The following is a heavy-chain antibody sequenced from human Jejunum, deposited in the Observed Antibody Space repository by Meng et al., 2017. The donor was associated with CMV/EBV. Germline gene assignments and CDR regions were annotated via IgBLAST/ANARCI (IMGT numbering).Heavy chain of an antibody. Sequence: EVHLVESGGGLILPGRSLRLSCAASGFTFSSSRMHWVRQAPGEGLVWVSRMNSDGTTINYADSVKGRFTISRDNAKNTLFLLMNSLTVDDTAVYYCATAGDFRFDFWGQGSLVTVSS. CDR1: GFTFSSSR. CDR2: MNSDGTTI. V-gene: IGHV3-74*01. CDR3: ATAGDFRFDF. J-gene: IGHJ4*02. D-gene: IGHD4-17*01.